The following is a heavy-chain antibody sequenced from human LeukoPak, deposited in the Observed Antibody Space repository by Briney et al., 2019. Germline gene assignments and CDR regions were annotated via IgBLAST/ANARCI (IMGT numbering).Heavy chain of an antibody. V-gene: IGHV4-39*01. D-gene: IGHD3-3*01. CDR1: GGSISSSSYY. J-gene: IGHJ4*02. Sequence: PSETLSLTCTVSGGSISSSSYYLGWIRQPPGKGLEWIGSIYYSGSTYYNPSLKSRVTISVDTSKNQFSLKLSSVTAADTAVYYCARRPSYDFWSGYYYIAAFFDYWGQGTLVTVSS. CDR2: IYYSGST. CDR3: ARRPSYDFWSGYYYIAAFFDY.